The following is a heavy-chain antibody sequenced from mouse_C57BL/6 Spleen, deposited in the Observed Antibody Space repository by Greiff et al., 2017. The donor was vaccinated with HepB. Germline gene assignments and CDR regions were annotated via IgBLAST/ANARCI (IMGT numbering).Heavy chain of an antibody. V-gene: IGHV3-6*01. D-gene: IGHD3-2*02. CDR1: GYSITSGYY. Sequence: VQLKQSGPGLVKPSQSLSLTCSVTGYSITSGYYWNWIRQFPGNKLEWMGYISYDGSNNYNPSLKNRISITRDTSKNQFFLKLNSVTTEDTATYYCARGSGYVWFAYWGQGTLVTVSA. CDR2: ISYDGSN. J-gene: IGHJ3*01. CDR3: ARGSGYVWFAY.